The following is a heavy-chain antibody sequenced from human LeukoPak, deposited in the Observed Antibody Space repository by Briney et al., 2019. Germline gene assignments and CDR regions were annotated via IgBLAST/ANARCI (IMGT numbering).Heavy chain of an antibody. Sequence: GGSLQISSKGSGYSFTSYWIGWVRQMPGKRLEGMGGIYPGDSDTRYSPSFQGQVTISADKSISTAYLQWSSLKASDTAMYYCARSLRGAYYYYGMDVWGQGTTVTVSS. J-gene: IGHJ6*02. CDR3: ARSLRGAYYYYGMDV. CDR2: IYPGDSDT. D-gene: IGHD3-10*01. V-gene: IGHV5-51*01. CDR1: GYSFTSYW.